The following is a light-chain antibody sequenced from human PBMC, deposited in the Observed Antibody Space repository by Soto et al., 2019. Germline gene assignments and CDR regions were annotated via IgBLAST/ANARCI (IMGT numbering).Light chain of an antibody. Sequence: DIQMTQSPSTLSASVGDRVTITCRASQSISSWLAWYQQKPGKAPKLLIYDASSLESGVPSRFSGSGSGTEFTLTISSPQPDDFATYYCQRYNSYSLTFGQGTKVDIK. CDR2: DAS. V-gene: IGKV1-5*01. CDR3: QRYNSYSLT. J-gene: IGKJ1*01. CDR1: QSISSW.